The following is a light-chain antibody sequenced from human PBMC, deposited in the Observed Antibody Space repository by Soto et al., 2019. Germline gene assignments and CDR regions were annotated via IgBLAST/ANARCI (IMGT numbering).Light chain of an antibody. J-gene: IGKJ4*01. CDR2: AAS. CDR1: QTINSY. Sequence: DIQMTQSPSSLSASVGDRVTITCRASQTINSYLNWYQQKPEKAPKLLIYAASSLQSGVPSRFSGSGSGTDFTLTISSLQPEDFATYYCQQSDSSPRTFGGGTKVEI. V-gene: IGKV1-39*01. CDR3: QQSDSSPRT.